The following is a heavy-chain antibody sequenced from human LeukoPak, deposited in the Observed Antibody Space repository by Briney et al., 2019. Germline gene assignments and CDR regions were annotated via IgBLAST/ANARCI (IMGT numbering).Heavy chain of an antibody. CDR2: IYYGGST. D-gene: IGHD3-22*01. CDR1: GGSISSYY. J-gene: IGHJ4*02. Sequence: KTSETLSPTCTVSGGSISSYYWSWIRQPPGKGLEWIGYIYYGGSTNYNPSLKSRVTISVDTSKNQFSLKLSSVTAADTAVYYCARSKSMIVDYWGQGTLVTVSS. V-gene: IGHV4-59*08. CDR3: ARSKSMIVDY.